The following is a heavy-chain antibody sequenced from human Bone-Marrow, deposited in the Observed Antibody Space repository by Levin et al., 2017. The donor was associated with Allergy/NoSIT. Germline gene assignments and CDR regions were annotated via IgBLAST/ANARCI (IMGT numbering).Heavy chain of an antibody. Sequence: GESLKISCTASGFTFGDYAMSWFRQAPGKGLEWVGFIRSKAYGGTTEYAASVKGRFTISRDDSKSIAYLQMNSLKTEDTAVYYCTRGAITGTTDWFDPWGQGTLVTVSS. V-gene: IGHV3-49*03. J-gene: IGHJ5*02. CDR3: TRGAITGTTDWFDP. CDR2: IRSKAYGGTT. CDR1: GFTFGDYA. D-gene: IGHD1-7*01.